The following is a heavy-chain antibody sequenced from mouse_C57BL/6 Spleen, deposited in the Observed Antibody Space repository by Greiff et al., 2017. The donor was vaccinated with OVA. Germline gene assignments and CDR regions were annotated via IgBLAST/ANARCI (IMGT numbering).Heavy chain of an antibody. CDR2: ISDGGSYT. CDR3: ARETISLDY. J-gene: IGHJ2*01. V-gene: IGHV5-4*01. Sequence: EVQRVESGGGLVKPGGSLKLSCAASGFTFSSYAMSWVRQTPEKRLEWVATISDGGSYTYYPDNVKGRFTISRDNAKNNLYLQMSHLKSEDTAMYYCARETISLDYWGQGTTLTVSS. D-gene: IGHD2-12*01. CDR1: GFTFSSYA.